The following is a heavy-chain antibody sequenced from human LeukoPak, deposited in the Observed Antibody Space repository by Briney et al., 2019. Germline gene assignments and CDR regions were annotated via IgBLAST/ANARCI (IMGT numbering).Heavy chain of an antibody. CDR3: ARGGYKDADWDFDY. CDR2: ISAYNGNT. Sequence: ASVKVSCEASGYSFSSYGISWVRQAPGQGLEYMGWISAYNGNTNFGQKVQGRVTMTTDTSTSTAYMELKHLRSDDTAVYYCARGGYKDADWDFDYWGQGTLVTVSS. D-gene: IGHD5-24*01. V-gene: IGHV1-18*01. J-gene: IGHJ4*02. CDR1: GYSFSSYG.